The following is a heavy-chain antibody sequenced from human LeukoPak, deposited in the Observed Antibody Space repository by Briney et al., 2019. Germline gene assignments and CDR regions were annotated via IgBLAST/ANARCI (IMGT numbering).Heavy chain of an antibody. D-gene: IGHD3-3*01. CDR1: GGSISSSSYY. CDR3: ARRRVRGYWFDP. V-gene: IGHV4-39*07. CDR2: IYYSGST. J-gene: IGHJ5*02. Sequence: SETLSLTCTVSGGSISSSSYYWGWIRQPPGKGLEWIGSIYYSGSTYYNPSLKSRVTISVDTSKNQFSLKLSSVTAADTAVYYCARRRVRGYWFDPWGQGTLVTVSS.